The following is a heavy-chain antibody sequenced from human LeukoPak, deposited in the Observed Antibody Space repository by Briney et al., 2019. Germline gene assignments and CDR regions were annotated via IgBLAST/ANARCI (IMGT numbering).Heavy chain of an antibody. D-gene: IGHD6-13*01. CDR2: INHSGST. CDR1: GGSFSGYY. V-gene: IGHV4-34*01. CDR3: ARVVAAAGRAWFDP. Sequence: PSETLSLTCAINGGSFSGYYWSWIRKPPGKGLEWIGEINHSGSTNYNPSLKSRVTISVDTSKNQFSLKLSSVTAADTAVYYCARVVAAAGRAWFDPWGQGTLVTVSS. J-gene: IGHJ5*02.